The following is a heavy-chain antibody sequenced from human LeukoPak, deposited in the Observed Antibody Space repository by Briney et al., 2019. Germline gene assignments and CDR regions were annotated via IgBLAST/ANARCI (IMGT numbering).Heavy chain of an antibody. CDR2: INPNSGGT. J-gene: IGHJ6*02. CDR1: GYTFTGYY. D-gene: IGHD2-15*01. V-gene: IGHV1-2*02. CDR3: ARDCWGSTTEVVVVYLEDSYGMDV. Sequence: ASVKVSCKASGYTFTGYYMHWVRQAPGQGPEWMGWINPNSGGTNYAQKFQGRVTMTRDTSISTAYTELSRLRSDDTAVYYCARDCWGSTTEVVVVYLEDSYGMDVWGQGTTVTVSS.